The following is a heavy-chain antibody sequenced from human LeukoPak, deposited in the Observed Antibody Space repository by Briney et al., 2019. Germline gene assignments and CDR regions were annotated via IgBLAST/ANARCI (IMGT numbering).Heavy chain of an antibody. CDR1: GGSISSSSYY. CDR2: IYYSGST. CDR3: ARTRAGVVPAASYFDL. Sequence: SETLSLTCTVSGGSISSSSYYWGGIRQPPGKGLEWIGSIYYSGSTYYNPSLKSRVTISVDTSKNQFSLKLSSVTAADTAVYYCARTRAGVVPAASYFDLWGRGTLVTVSS. J-gene: IGHJ2*01. V-gene: IGHV4-39*07. D-gene: IGHD2-2*01.